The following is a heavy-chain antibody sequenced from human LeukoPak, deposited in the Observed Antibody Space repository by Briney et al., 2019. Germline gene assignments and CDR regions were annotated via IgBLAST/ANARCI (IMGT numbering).Heavy chain of an antibody. Sequence: GASVKVSCKGSGYSFSNHGITWVRQAPGQGLEWIGWISPHKGNTNYQQRLQGRLIMTTDASTSTAYMELRDLRSDDTAIYYCARDQQQGDQYSFYYMDFWGEGPTVIVSS. CDR1: GYSFSNHG. D-gene: IGHD1/OR15-1a*01. V-gene: IGHV1-18*01. CDR3: ARDQQQGDQYSFYYMDF. J-gene: IGHJ6*03. CDR2: ISPHKGNT.